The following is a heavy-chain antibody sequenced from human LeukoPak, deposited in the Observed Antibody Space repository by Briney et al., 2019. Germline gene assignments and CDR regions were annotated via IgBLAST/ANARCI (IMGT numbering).Heavy chain of an antibody. J-gene: IGHJ5*02. CDR2: IQQDGSEK. CDR1: GFTFSSYW. CDR3: ARASRYCSSTSCYLVS. Sequence: GGSLRLSCAASGFTFSSYWMSWVRQAPGRGLEWVANIQQDGSEKYYADSVKGRFTISRDNAKNSLDLQMNSLRAEDTAVYYCARASRYCSSTSCYLVSWGQGTLVTVSS. V-gene: IGHV3-7*01. D-gene: IGHD2-2*01.